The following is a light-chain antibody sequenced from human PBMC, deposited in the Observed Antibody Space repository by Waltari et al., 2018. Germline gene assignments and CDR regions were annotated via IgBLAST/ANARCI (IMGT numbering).Light chain of an antibody. CDR1: QSVSSN. CDR2: GAS. CDR3: QQYTTLTAQDP. J-gene: IGKJ2*01. Sequence: EIVMTQSPATLSLSPGERATLSCRASQSVSSNLAWYQQKPGQAPRLLIYGASTRATGIPARFSGSGSWREFTLTISSLQSGDVAVYYCQQYTTLTAQDPFGQGTKLA. V-gene: IGKV3-15*01.